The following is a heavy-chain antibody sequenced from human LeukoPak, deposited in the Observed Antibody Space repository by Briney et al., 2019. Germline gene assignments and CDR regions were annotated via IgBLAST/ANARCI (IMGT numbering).Heavy chain of an antibody. D-gene: IGHD5-12*01. J-gene: IGHJ4*02. CDR1: GFTFHHYA. V-gene: IGHV3-9*01. CDR3: AKDKAPLYSGYDCDLDF. Sequence: GGSLRLSCAASGFTFHHYAIHWVRQVPGKGLEWVSGISWNSAYIGYADSVKGRFTISRDNAKNFVYLQMNSLRAEDTALYYCAKDKAPLYSGYDCDLDFWGQGTMVTVSS. CDR2: ISWNSAYI.